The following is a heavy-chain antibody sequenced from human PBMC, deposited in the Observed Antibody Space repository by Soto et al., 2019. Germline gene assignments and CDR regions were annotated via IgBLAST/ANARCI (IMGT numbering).Heavy chain of an antibody. CDR2: IYWNDDK. CDR1: GFSLSSGGAG. J-gene: IGHJ5*02. CDR3: AHRGYGDYPRDNWFDP. D-gene: IGHD4-17*01. V-gene: IGHV2-5*01. Sequence: ASGPTLVNPTQTLTLTCTFSGFSLSSGGAGVGWIRQPPGKGLEWLALIYWNDDKRYNASLESRLTITKDTSKNQVVLLMTNMDPVDTATYYCAHRGYGDYPRDNWFDPWGQGTLVTVSS.